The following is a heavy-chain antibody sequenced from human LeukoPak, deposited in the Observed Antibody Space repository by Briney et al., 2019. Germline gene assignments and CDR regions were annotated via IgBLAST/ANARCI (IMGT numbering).Heavy chain of an antibody. CDR2: ISWNSGSI. CDR1: GFTFSSYS. CDR3: AKGGRFDP. D-gene: IGHD3-10*01. V-gene: IGHV3-9*01. J-gene: IGHJ5*02. Sequence: PGGSLRLSCAASGFTFSSYSMNWVRQAPGKGLEWVSGISWNSGSIGYADSVKGRFTISRDNAKNSLYLQMNSLRAEDTALYYCAKGGRFDPWGQGTLVTVSS.